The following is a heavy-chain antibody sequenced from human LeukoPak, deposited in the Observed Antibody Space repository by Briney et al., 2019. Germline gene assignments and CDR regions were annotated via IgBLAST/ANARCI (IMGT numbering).Heavy chain of an antibody. CDR2: ISSSSSYI. D-gene: IGHD3-22*01. CDR1: GFTFSSYS. Sequence: GGSLRLSCAASGFTFSSYSMNWVRHAPGKGLEWVSSISSSSSYIYYADSVKGRFTISRDNSKNTLYLQMNSLRAEDTAVYYCAKDPDYYDSSGPNWFDPWGQGTLVTFSS. V-gene: IGHV3-21*04. CDR3: AKDPDYYDSSGPNWFDP. J-gene: IGHJ5*02.